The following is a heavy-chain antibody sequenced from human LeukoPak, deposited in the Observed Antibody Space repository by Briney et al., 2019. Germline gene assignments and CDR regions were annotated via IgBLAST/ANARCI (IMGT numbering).Heavy chain of an antibody. V-gene: IGHV3-7*01. J-gene: IGHJ4*02. D-gene: IGHD6-13*01. CDR1: GFTFSTKW. CDR2: IQPDGSEQ. CDR3: ARGTAAAKIDY. Sequence: PGGSLRLSCEASGFTFSTKWMSWVRQAPGKGLEWVGNIQPDGSEQYPVDSLKGRFTISRDNAKNSLYLQMNSLRAEDTAVYYCARGTAAAKIDYWGQGTLVTVSS.